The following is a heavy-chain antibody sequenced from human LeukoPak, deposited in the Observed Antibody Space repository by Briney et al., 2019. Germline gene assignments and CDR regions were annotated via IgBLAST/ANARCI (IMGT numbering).Heavy chain of an antibody. V-gene: IGHV3-23*01. CDR3: AKRPYCSGGRCYPFDY. CDR2: ISGSADST. CDR1: GFTFSSYA. J-gene: IGHJ4*02. D-gene: IGHD2-15*01. Sequence: GGSLRLSCAASGFTFSSYAMSWVRQAPGKGLEWVSAISGSADSTYYADSVKGRFTISRDNSKNALYLQMNSLRDDDTAVYYCAKRPYCSGGRCYPFDYWGQGTLVTVSS.